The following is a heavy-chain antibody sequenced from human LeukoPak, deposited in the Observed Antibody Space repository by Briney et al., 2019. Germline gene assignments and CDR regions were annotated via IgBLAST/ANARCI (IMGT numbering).Heavy chain of an antibody. D-gene: IGHD2-2*01. Sequence: GGSLRLSCAASGFTFSSYSMNWVRQAPGKGLEWVSSISSSSSYIYYADSVKGRFTISRDNAKNSLYLQMNSRRAEDTAVYYCARDYCSSTSCKRFDYWGQGTLVTVSS. CDR3: ARDYCSSTSCKRFDY. CDR2: ISSSSSYI. J-gene: IGHJ4*02. V-gene: IGHV3-21*01. CDR1: GFTFSSYS.